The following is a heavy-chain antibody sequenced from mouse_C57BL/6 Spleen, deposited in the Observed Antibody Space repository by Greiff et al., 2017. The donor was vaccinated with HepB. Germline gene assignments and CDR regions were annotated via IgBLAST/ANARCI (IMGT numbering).Heavy chain of an antibody. D-gene: IGHD2-4*01. CDR1: GFTFSSYA. CDR2: ISDGGSYT. CDR3: ARDYDYDPFDY. V-gene: IGHV5-4*01. Sequence: EVQVVESGGGLVKPGGSLKLSCAASGFTFSSYAMSWVRQTPEKRLEWVATISDGGSYTYYPDNVKGRFTISRDNAKNNLYLQMSHLKSEDTAMYYCARDYDYDPFDYWGQGTTLTVSS. J-gene: IGHJ2*01.